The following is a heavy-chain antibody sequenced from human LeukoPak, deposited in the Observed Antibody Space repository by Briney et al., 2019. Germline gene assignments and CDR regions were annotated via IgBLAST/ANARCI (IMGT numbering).Heavy chain of an antibody. CDR3: AKGSGYTNRGYLDV. Sequence: PGGSLRLSCAASGFTFDNHGMSWVRQVPGKGLEWVSSINWNGDTTAYEDSVKGRFTISRDNAKNSLYLQMNGLRADDMALYYCAKGSGYTNRGYLDVWGKGTTVTVSS. D-gene: IGHD7-27*01. CDR1: GFTFDNHG. CDR2: INWNGDTT. J-gene: IGHJ6*03. V-gene: IGHV3-20*04.